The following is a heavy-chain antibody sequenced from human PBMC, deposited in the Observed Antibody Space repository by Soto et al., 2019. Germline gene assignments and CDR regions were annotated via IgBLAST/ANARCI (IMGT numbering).Heavy chain of an antibody. CDR1: GGSISSGGSY. CDR3: VRVRGVATIIYFYGMDV. J-gene: IGHJ6*02. V-gene: IGHV4-31*03. D-gene: IGHD5-12*01. CDR2: IYYSGST. Sequence: QVQLQESGPGLVKPSQTLSLTCTVSGGSISSGGSYWSWIRQHPGKGLEWIGYIYYSGSTYYNPSLKSRVTISVDTSKNQFSLKLTSVTAADTAVYYCVRVRGVATIIYFYGMDVWGQGTTVTVSS.